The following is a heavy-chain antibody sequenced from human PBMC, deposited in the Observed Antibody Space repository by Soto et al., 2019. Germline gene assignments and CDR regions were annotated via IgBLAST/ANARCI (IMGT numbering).Heavy chain of an antibody. D-gene: IGHD6-19*01. Sequence: QVQLVESGGGVVQPGRSLRLSCAASGFTFSSYGMHWVRQAPGKGLEWVAVISYDGSNKYYADSVKGRFTISRDNSKNTLYLQMNSLRAEATAVYYCAKARSGWDLDYWGQGTLVTVSS. CDR1: GFTFSSYG. J-gene: IGHJ4*02. CDR3: AKARSGWDLDY. CDR2: ISYDGSNK. V-gene: IGHV3-30*18.